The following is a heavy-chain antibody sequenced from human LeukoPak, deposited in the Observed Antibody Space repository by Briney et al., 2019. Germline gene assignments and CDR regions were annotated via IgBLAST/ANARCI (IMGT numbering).Heavy chain of an antibody. D-gene: IGHD3-3*01. CDR1: GRSISSGGYY. J-gene: IGHJ4*02. V-gene: IGHV4-31*03. CDR2: IYYSGST. CDR3: ARVRRAGYAFLDY. Sequence: PWETLSLTCTVSGRSISSGGYYWSWIPQHPGKGLEWNGYIYYSGSTYYNPSLKSRVTISVDTSKNQFSLKLSSVTAADTAVYYCARVRRAGYAFLDYWGQGTLVTVSS.